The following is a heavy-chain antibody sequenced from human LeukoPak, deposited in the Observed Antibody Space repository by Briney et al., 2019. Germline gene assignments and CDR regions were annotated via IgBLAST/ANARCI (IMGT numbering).Heavy chain of an antibody. D-gene: IGHD3-16*01. J-gene: IGHJ5*02. CDR1: GGSISSHY. CDR2: IYYSGST. V-gene: IGHV4-59*11. CDR3: ARGGGGFDP. Sequence: PSETLSLTCTVSGGSISSHYWSWIRQPPGKGLEWIGYIYYSGSTNYNPSLKSRVTILADTSKNQFSLKLSSVTAADTAVYYCARGGGGFDPWGQGTLVTVSS.